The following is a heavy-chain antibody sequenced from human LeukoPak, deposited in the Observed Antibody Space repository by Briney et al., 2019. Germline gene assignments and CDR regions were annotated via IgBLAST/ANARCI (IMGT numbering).Heavy chain of an antibody. J-gene: IGHJ5*02. V-gene: IGHV4-59*01. CDR3: ARVLPHLGIENWFDP. Sequence: SETLSLTCTVSGGSISSYYWSWIRQPPGKGLEWIGYIYYSGSTNYNPSLKSRVTISVDTSKNQFSLKLSSVTAADTAVYYCARVLPHLGIENWFDPWGQGTLVTVSS. CDR1: GGSISSYY. CDR2: IYYSGST. D-gene: IGHD7-27*01.